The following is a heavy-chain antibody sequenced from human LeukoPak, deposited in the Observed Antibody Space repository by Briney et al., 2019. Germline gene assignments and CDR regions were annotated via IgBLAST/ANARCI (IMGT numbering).Heavy chain of an antibody. CDR2: ISGSGGST. CDR1: GFTFSSYA. D-gene: IGHD1-26*01. V-gene: IGHV3-23*01. CDR3: AKDSKSGSYSDY. J-gene: IGHJ4*02. Sequence: GGSLRLSCAASGFTFSSYAMSWVRQAPGKGLEWVSAISGSGGSTYYADSVKGRFTISRDNSKNTLYLQMNSLKAEDTAVYYCAKDSKSGSYSDYWGQGTLVTVSS.